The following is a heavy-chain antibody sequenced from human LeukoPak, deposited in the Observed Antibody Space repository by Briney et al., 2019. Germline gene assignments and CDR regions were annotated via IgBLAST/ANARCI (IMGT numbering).Heavy chain of an antibody. CDR1: GITFSNSA. Sequence: GGSLRLSCVPSGITFSNSALSWVRQAPGKGLEWVSTITKSGDQTHYADSVRGLFTISRDIFKNTLYLQMNSLRAEDTAVYYCAKGQYSSSWYEVESLWVLRTPIDYWGQGTLVTVSS. J-gene: IGHJ4*02. V-gene: IGHV3-23*01. D-gene: IGHD6-13*01. CDR3: AKGQYSSSWYEVESLWVLRTPIDY. CDR2: ITKSGDQT.